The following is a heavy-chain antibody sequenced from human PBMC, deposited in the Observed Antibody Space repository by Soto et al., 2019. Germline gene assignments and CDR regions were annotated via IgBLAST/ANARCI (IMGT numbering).Heavy chain of an antibody. CDR1: GYTFTSYG. V-gene: IGHV1-18*04. Sequence: QVPLVQSGAEVKKPGASVKVSCKASGYTFTSYGISWVRQAPGQGLEWMGWISAYNGNTNYAQKLQGRVTMTTDTSTSTAYMELRSLRSDDTAVYYCARFEAATNYYYYGMDVWGQGTTVTVSS. CDR3: ARFEAATNYYYYGMDV. CDR2: ISAYNGNT. J-gene: IGHJ6*02. D-gene: IGHD6-25*01.